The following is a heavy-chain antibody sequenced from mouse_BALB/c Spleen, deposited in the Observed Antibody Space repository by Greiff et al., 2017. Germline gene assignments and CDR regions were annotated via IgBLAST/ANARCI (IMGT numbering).Heavy chain of an antibody. CDR3: ARDGGDEFAY. CDR2: LWAGGST. J-gene: IGHJ3*01. V-gene: IGHV2-9*02. Sequence: VMLVESGPGLVAPSQSLSITCTVSGFSLTSYGVHWVRQPPGKGLEWLGVLWAGGSTNYNSALMSRLSISKDNSKSQVFLKMNSLQTDDTAMYYCARDGGDEFAYWGQGTLVTVSA. D-gene: IGHD3-3*01. CDR1: GFSLTSYG.